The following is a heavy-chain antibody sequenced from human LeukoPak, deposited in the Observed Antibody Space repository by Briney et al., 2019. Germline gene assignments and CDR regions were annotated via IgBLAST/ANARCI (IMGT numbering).Heavy chain of an antibody. CDR2: INHSGST. CDR1: GGSISSGSYY. CDR3: ARGTDSSGWYRWFDP. V-gene: IGHV4-30-2*01. Sequence: SQTLSLTCTVSGGSISSGSYYWSWIRQPPGKGLEWIGEINHSGSTNYNPSLKSRVTISVDTSKNQFSLKLSSVTAADTAVYYCARGTDSSGWYRWFDPWGQGTLVSVSS. D-gene: IGHD6-19*01. J-gene: IGHJ5*02.